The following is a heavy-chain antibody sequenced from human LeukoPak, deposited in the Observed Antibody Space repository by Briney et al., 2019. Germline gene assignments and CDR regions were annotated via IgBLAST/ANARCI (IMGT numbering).Heavy chain of an antibody. CDR1: GFTFSGSA. D-gene: IGHD3-10*01. Sequence: PGGSLRLSCAASGFTFSGSAMHWVRQASGKGLEWGGRIRSKANSYATAYAASVKGRFTISRDNAKNTLYLQMNSLSAEDTAVYYFAKDLVPRVRGVHSSFDYWGQGTLVTVSS. CDR3: AKDLVPRVRGVHSSFDY. CDR2: IRSKANSYAT. V-gene: IGHV3-73*01. J-gene: IGHJ4*02.